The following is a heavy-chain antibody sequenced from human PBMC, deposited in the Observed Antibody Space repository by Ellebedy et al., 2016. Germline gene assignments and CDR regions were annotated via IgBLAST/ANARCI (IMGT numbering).Heavy chain of an antibody. D-gene: IGHD4-23*01. Sequence: ASVKVSXKASGYTLTSYYMNWVRQAPGQGIEWLGIINPSGGNTNYAQKFQGRVSMATDTSTTTVYMELSSLRSEDTALYYCARGGYGGKSPGRAWGQGTLVTVSS. CDR3: ARGGYGGKSPGRA. V-gene: IGHV1-46*01. CDR2: INPSGGNT. CDR1: GYTLTSYY. J-gene: IGHJ5*02.